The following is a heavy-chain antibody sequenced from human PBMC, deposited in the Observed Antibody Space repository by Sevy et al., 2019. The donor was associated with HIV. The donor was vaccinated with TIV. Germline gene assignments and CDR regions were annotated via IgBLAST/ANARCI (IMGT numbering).Heavy chain of an antibody. D-gene: IGHD2-15*01. CDR1: GFTFSSYW. CDR2: INSDGSST. J-gene: IGHJ4*02. Sequence: GGSLRLSCAASGFTFSSYWMHWVRQAPGKGLVWVSRINSDGSSTSYADSVKGRFTISRDNAKNTLYLQMNSLRAEDTAVYYCARGPEDRSGGSLHGDYWGQGTLVTVSS. V-gene: IGHV3-74*01. CDR3: ARGPEDRSGGSLHGDY.